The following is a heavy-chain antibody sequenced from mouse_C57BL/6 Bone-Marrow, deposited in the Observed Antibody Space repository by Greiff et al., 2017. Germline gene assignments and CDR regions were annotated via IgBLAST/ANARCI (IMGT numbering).Heavy chain of an antibody. V-gene: IGHV1-69*01. CDR2: IDPSDSYT. J-gene: IGHJ4*01. CDR3: AILGYYAMDY. Sequence: QVQLQQPGAELVMPGASVKLSCKASGYTFTSYWMHWVKQRPGQGLEWIGEIDPSDSYTNYNQKFKGKSTLTVDKSSSTAYMQLSSLTSEDSAVYYCAILGYYAMDYWGQGTTLTVSS. CDR1: GYTFTSYW.